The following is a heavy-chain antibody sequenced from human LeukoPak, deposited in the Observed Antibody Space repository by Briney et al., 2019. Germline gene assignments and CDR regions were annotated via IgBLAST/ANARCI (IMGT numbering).Heavy chain of an antibody. CDR3: ARGVIVVVVAATRLFDP. Sequence: GASVKVSCKASGYTFTGYYMHWVRQAPGQGLEWMGWINPNSGGTNYAQKFQGRVTMTRDTSISTAYMELSRLRSDDTAVYYCARGVIVVVVAATRLFDPWGQGTLVTVSS. V-gene: IGHV1-2*02. J-gene: IGHJ5*02. CDR1: GYTFTGYY. D-gene: IGHD2-15*01. CDR2: INPNSGGT.